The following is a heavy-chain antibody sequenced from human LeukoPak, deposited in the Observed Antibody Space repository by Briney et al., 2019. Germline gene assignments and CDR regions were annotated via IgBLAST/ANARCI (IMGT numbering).Heavy chain of an antibody. J-gene: IGHJ5*02. D-gene: IGHD3-22*01. CDR2: ISGSGGST. Sequence: GRSLRLSCAASGFTFSSYGMYWVRQAPGKGLEWVSAISGSGGSTYYADSVKGRFTISRDNSKNTLYLQMNSLRAEDTAVYYCAKDVYDSSGYDWFDPWGQGTLVTVSS. V-gene: IGHV3-23*01. CDR3: AKDVYDSSGYDWFDP. CDR1: GFTFSSYG.